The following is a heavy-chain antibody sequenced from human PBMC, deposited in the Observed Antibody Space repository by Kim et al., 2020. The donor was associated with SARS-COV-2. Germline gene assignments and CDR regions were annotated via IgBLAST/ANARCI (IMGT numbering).Heavy chain of an antibody. J-gene: IGHJ6*02. CDR2: INAGNGNT. D-gene: IGHD3-3*01. Sequence: ASVKVSCKASGYTFTSYAMHWVRQAPEQRLEWMGWINAGNGNTKYSQKFQGRVTITRDTSASTAYMELSSLRSEDTAVYYCARDSRLSIFGVVPYYYYGMDVWGQGTTVTVSS. CDR1: GYTFTSYA. CDR3: ARDSRLSIFGVVPYYYYGMDV. V-gene: IGHV1-3*01.